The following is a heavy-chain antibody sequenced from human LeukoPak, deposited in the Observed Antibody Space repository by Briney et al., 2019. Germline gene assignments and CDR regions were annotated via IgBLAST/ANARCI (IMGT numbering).Heavy chain of an antibody. CDR1: GYTFTSYY. CDR3: ARESYDILTGYYVHYDY. Sequence: ASVKVSCKASGYTFTSYYMHWVRQAPGQGLEWMGIINPSGGSTSYAQKFQGRVTMTRDTSTSTVYMELSSLRSEDTAVYYCARESYDILTGYYVHYDYWGQGTLVTVSS. CDR2: INPSGGST. V-gene: IGHV1-46*01. D-gene: IGHD3-9*01. J-gene: IGHJ4*02.